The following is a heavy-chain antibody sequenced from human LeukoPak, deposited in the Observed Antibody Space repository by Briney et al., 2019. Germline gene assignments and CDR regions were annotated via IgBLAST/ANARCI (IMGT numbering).Heavy chain of an antibody. CDR1: GGSISSYY. CDR3: ARDFIPQRFGELKTRYNWFDP. Sequence: SETLSLTCTVSGGSISSYYWSWIRQPAGKGLEWIGRIYTSGSTNYNPSLKSRVTMSVDTSKNQFSLKLSSVTAADTAVYYCARDFIPQRFGELKTRYNWFDPWGQGTLVTVSS. CDR2: IYTSGST. J-gene: IGHJ5*02. D-gene: IGHD3-10*01. V-gene: IGHV4-4*07.